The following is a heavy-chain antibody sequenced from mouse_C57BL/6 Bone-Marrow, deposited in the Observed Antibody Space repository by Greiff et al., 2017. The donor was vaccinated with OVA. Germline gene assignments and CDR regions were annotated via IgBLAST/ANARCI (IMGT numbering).Heavy chain of an antibody. CDR1: GYSFTDYN. CDR3: ARSSNWDVKGDFDY. V-gene: IGHV1-39*01. J-gene: IGHJ2*01. Sequence: EVKLMESGPELVKPGASVKISCKASGYSFTDYNMNWVKQSNGKSLEWIGVINPNYGNTSYNQKFKGKATLTVDQSSSTAYMQLNSLTSEDSAVYYCARSSNWDVKGDFDYWGQGTTLTVAS. D-gene: IGHD4-1*01. CDR2: INPNYGNT.